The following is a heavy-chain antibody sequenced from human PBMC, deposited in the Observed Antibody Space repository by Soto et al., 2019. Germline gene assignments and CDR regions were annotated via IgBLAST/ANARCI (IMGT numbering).Heavy chain of an antibody. CDR2: IYYSGST. CDR1: GGSISSGGYY. Sequence: SETLSLTXTVSGGSISSGGYYWSWIRQHPGKGLEWIGYIYYSGSTYYNPSLKSRVTISVDTSKNQFSLKLSSATAADTAVYYCASTPTPYYDSSGPLWFDPWGQGTLVTVSS. J-gene: IGHJ5*02. CDR3: ASTPTPYYDSSGPLWFDP. V-gene: IGHV4-31*02. D-gene: IGHD3-22*01.